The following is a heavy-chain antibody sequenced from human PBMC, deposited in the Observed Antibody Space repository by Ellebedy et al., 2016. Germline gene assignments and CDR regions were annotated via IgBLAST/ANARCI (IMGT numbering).Heavy chain of an antibody. D-gene: IGHD5-18*01. Sequence: SETLSLTXTVSGGSISSYYWSWIRQPAGKGLEWIGRIYTSGSTNYNPSLKSRVTMSVDTSKNQFSLKLSSVTAADTAVYYCARDKSRGYSYGWNWFDPWGQGTLVTVSS. V-gene: IGHV4-4*07. CDR2: IYTSGST. J-gene: IGHJ5*02. CDR1: GGSISSYY. CDR3: ARDKSRGYSYGWNWFDP.